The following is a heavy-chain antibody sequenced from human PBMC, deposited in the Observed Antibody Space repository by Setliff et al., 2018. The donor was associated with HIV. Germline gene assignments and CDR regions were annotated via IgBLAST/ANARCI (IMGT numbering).Heavy chain of an antibody. V-gene: IGHV4-38-2*01. CDR3: AQMSISASVYFDY. D-gene: IGHD2-21*01. CDR2: IYHNGIT. CDR1: GYSISSGYY. J-gene: IGHJ4*02. Sequence: PSETLSLTCGVSGYSISSGYYWGWIRQPPGKGLEWIGSIYHNGITYYNPSLKSRVTISVDTSQNQFSLRLKSVTAADTAVYFCAQMSISASVYFDYWGQGTLVTVSS.